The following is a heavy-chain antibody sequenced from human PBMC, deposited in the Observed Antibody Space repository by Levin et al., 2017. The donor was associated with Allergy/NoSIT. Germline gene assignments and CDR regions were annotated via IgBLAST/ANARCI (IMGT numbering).Heavy chain of an antibody. V-gene: IGHV1-46*01. CDR3: ARGNKIVVVPAKGDEYNWFDP. Sequence: ASVKVSCKASGYTFTSYYMHWVRQAPGQGLEWMGIINPSGGSTSYAQKFQGRVTMTRDTSTSTVYMELSSLRSEDTAVYYCARGNKIVVVPAKGDEYNWFDPWGQGTLVTVSS. CDR1: GYTFTSYY. D-gene: IGHD2-2*01. CDR2: INPSGGST. J-gene: IGHJ5*02.